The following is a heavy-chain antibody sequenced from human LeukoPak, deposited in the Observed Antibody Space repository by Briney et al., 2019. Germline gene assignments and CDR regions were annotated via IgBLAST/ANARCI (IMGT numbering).Heavy chain of an antibody. V-gene: IGHV4-38-2*01. CDR2: IYHSGSA. Sequence: SETLSLTCSVSGYSISSGYYWGWIRQPPGKGLEWIGNIYHSGSAYYNPSLKSRVTISVGTSKNQFSLKVSSVTAADTAVYYCARYSSSPTYYFDYWGQGTLVTVSS. CDR3: ARYSSSPTYYFDY. CDR1: GYSISSGYY. J-gene: IGHJ4*02. D-gene: IGHD6-13*01.